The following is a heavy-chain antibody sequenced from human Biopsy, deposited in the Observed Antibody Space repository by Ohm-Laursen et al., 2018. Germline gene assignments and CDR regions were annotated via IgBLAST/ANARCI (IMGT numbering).Heavy chain of an antibody. D-gene: IGHD3-9*01. Sequence: SLRLSCSASGFAFDDYAMHWVRQVPGKGLEWVSLISWNGDNTYYEDSVKGRFTISRDNSKNSLYLQMNSLRTEDTALYYCVKDIAYHPGILTGYRGAFDYWGQGTLVTVSS. CDR1: GFAFDDYA. CDR2: ISWNGDNT. V-gene: IGHV3-43*01. CDR3: VKDIAYHPGILTGYRGAFDY. J-gene: IGHJ4*02.